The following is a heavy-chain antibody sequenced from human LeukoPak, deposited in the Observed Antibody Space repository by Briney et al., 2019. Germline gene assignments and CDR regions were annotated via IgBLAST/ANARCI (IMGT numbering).Heavy chain of an antibody. CDR1: GGSFSGYY. CDR2: INHSGST. V-gene: IGHV4-34*01. J-gene: IGHJ4*02. D-gene: IGHD5-24*01. Sequence: SETLSLTCAVYGGSFSGYYWSWIRQPPGKGLEWIGEINHSGSTNYNPSLKSRVTISVDTSKNQFSLKLSSVTAADTAVYYCARSRWLHEPDFDYWGQGTLVTVSS. CDR3: ARSRWLHEPDFDY.